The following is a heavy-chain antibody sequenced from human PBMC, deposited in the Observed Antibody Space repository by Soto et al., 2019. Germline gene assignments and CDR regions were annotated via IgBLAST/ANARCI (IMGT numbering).Heavy chain of an antibody. CDR1: VFPFNGAW. CDR2: VKSKVDGETI. D-gene: IGHD3-16*01. CDR3: AADLPDWGAYAFDY. V-gene: IGHV3-15*07. Sequence: EVQLVESGGGLVEPGGSLRLPWEASVFPFNGAWWNWFRRVPGRGLGWAGRVKSKVDGETIDYAAPVKGRFTISRDDSRNTVYLQMNSLSTEDTAMYYCAADLPDWGAYAFDYWGQGALVTVSS. J-gene: IGHJ4*02.